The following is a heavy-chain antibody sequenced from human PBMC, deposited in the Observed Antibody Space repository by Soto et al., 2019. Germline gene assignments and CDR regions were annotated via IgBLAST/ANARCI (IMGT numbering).Heavy chain of an antibody. J-gene: IGHJ3*02. D-gene: IGHD1-26*01. Sequence: QLQQWGAGLLKPSETLSLTCVVSGGSFSTYYYNWIRQSPGKGLEWIGEINHSGNNNYSPSLKSRVTMALDTSKNQFPRKLTSVTAADTAVYYCARGGSNDWQVALDIWGQGTMVTVSS. CDR2: INHSGNN. V-gene: IGHV4-34*01. CDR1: GGSFSTYY. CDR3: ARGGSNDWQVALDI.